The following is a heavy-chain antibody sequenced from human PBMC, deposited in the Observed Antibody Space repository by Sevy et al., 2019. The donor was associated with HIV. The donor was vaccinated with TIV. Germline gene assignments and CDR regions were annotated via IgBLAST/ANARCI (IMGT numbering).Heavy chain of an antibody. CDR1: GFSLSTSGMC. J-gene: IGHJ3*02. V-gene: IGHV2-70*01. CDR2: IDWDDDK. Sequence: SGPTLVKPTQTLTLTCTFSGFSLSTSGMCVSWIRQPPGKALEWLALIDWDDDKYYSTSLKTMLTISKDTSKNQVVLTMTNMDPVDTATYYCARILGGCGTSSFNAFDIWGQGTMVTVSS. D-gene: IGHD6-13*01. CDR3: ARILGGCGTSSFNAFDI.